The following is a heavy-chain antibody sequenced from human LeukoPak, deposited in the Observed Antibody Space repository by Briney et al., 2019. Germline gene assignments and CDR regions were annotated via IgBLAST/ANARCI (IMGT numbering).Heavy chain of an antibody. D-gene: IGHD5-24*01. Sequence: PGGSLRLSCAASGFDFSNDMTWVRQAPGKGLEYVSSISRGGNYIYSADSVRGRFSISRNNAENSLFLQMNSLRGEDTAVYYCARIGPGTDVYNSFDYWGQGTLVAVSS. V-gene: IGHV3-21*01. CDR1: GFDFSND. CDR2: ISRGGNYI. J-gene: IGHJ4*02. CDR3: ARIGPGTDVYNSFDY.